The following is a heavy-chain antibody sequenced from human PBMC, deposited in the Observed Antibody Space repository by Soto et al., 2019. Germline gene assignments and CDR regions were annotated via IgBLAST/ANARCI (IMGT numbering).Heavy chain of an antibody. Sequence: EVQLVESGGGLVQPGGSLRLSCAASGFTFSSHWMHWVRQAPGKGLVWVSRINSDGTSTNYADSVKGRFTISRDNAKNSLYLLMNSLRVEDTAVYHCARPYKATIHNGLNSWGQGTLVTGSS. CDR3: ARPYKATIHNGLNS. D-gene: IGHD5-12*01. V-gene: IGHV3-74*01. CDR2: INSDGTST. J-gene: IGHJ4*02. CDR1: GFTFSSHW.